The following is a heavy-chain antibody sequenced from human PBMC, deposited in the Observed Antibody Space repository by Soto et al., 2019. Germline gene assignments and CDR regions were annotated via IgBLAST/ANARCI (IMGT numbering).Heavy chain of an antibody. V-gene: IGHV4-39*01. J-gene: IGHJ4*02. CDR2: QYYAGST. Sequence: SETLSLTCTVSGGSISSGFYYWGWIRQPPGKGLEYIGSQYYAGSTYYNPSLKSRVTILVDTSKNQFSLKLSSVTAADTAVYFCARGDDFAGNDYFDYWGQGTLGTVSS. CDR1: GGSISSGFYY. D-gene: IGHD1-1*01. CDR3: ARGDDFAGNDYFDY.